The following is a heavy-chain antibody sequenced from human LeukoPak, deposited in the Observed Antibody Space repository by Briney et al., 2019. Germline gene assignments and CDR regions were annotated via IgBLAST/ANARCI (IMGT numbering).Heavy chain of an antibody. Sequence: SETLSLTCAVSGASISSHYWSWIRQPPGKGLEWIGYTSGSISDNPSLKSRVAVSVDPSQNQVSLSLTSVTAANTAVYYCARVLAIFGLDTTDFYMDVWGKGTTVTVSS. J-gene: IGHJ6*03. CDR1: GASISSHY. V-gene: IGHV4-59*11. D-gene: IGHD3/OR15-3a*01. CDR3: ARVLAIFGLDTTDFYMDV. CDR2: TSGSI.